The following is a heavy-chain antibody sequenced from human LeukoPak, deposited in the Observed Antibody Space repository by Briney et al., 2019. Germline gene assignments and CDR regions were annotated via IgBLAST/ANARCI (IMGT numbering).Heavy chain of an antibody. J-gene: IGHJ2*01. CDR1: GFTFSYYS. D-gene: IGHD2-15*01. CDR2: LNQDGSEE. CDR3: AGGQGWHFHL. V-gene: IGHV3-7*01. Sequence: GGSLRLSCAASGFTFSYYSMNWVHQAPGKGLEWVADLNQDGSEEHYVASVKGRFTISRDSTSLYLQMNSLRAEDTAVYYCAGGQGWHFHLWGRGTLITVSS.